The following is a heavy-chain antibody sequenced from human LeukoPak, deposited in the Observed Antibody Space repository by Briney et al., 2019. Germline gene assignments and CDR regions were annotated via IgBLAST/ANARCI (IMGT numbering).Heavy chain of an antibody. D-gene: IGHD5-24*01. CDR1: GYSFTSYW. CDR3: ARRSRDGRYYFDY. V-gene: IGHV5-51*01. CDR2: IYAGDSDT. J-gene: IGHJ4*02. Sequence: GESLKSSCKGSGYSFTSYWIGWVRQMPGKGLEWMGIIYAGDSDTTYSPSFQGQVTISADKSISTAYLQWSSLQASDTAMYYCARRSRDGRYYFDYWGQGTLVTVSS.